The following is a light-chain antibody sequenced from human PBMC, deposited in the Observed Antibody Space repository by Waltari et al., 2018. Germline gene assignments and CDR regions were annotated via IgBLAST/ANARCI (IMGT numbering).Light chain of an antibody. CDR1: SGHSPYA. V-gene: IGLV4-69*01. Sequence: QPVLTQSPSASASLGASVKLTSSLNSGHSPYAIAWHQQQPEKGPRFLMRVNSDGSHTKGDGIPDRFSGSSSGAERYLSISSLQSEDEADYYCQTWGVFGGGTKLTVL. CDR3: QTWGV. CDR2: VNSDGSH. J-gene: IGLJ2*01.